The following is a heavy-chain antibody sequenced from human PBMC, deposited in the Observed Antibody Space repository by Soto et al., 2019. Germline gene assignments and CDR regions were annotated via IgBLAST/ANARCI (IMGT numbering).Heavy chain of an antibody. V-gene: IGHV4-38-2*01. CDR1: GYSISSGCY. CDR2: IFHSGST. Sequence: SETLSLTXGVSGYSISSGCYWGWIRQPPGKGLEWIASIFHSGSTYYNPSLKSRVTISVDTSKNQFSLKLSSVTAADTAVYYCARGLQYGGNSAYWGQGTLVTVSS. CDR3: ARGLQYGGNSAY. J-gene: IGHJ4*02. D-gene: IGHD2-21*02.